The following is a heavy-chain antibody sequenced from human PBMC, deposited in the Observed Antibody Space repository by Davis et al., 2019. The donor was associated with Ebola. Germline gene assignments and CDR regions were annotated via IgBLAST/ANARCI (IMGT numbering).Heavy chain of an antibody. CDR1: GYLFTTSA. CDR2: INPYNRKT. J-gene: IGHJ4*02. V-gene: IGHV1-18*01. CDR3: ARGRTYAYGNLGY. D-gene: IGHD3-16*01. Sequence: ASVKVSCKTSGYLFTTSAINWVRQAPGQGLEWMGWINPYNRKTDYAESLHDRVTMTADTSRNTAYMELRNLKSDDTAIYFCARGRTYAYGNLGYWGQGTPVTVSS.